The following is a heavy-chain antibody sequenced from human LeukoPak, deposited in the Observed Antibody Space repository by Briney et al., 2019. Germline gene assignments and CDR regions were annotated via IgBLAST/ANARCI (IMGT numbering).Heavy chain of an antibody. CDR1: GFSFSSHW. CDR2: IRPDGSAR. V-gene: IGHV3-7*03. Sequence: GGSLRLSCAASGFSFSSHWMSWVRRAPGKGLEWVANIRPDGSARYYVDSVKGRFTISRDNAKNSLFLHMNSLRAEDTALYYCAKWGYISGYYYDFWGQGTLVTVSS. D-gene: IGHD6-19*01. CDR3: AKWGYISGYYYDF. J-gene: IGHJ4*02.